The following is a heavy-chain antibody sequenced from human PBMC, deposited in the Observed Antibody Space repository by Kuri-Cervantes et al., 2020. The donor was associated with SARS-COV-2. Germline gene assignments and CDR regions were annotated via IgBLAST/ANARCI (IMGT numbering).Heavy chain of an antibody. J-gene: IGHJ4*02. V-gene: IGHV1-8*03. Sequence: ASVKVSCKASGYTFTSYDINWVRQATGQGLEWMGWMNPNSGNTGYAQKFQGRVTITRNTSISTAYMELSSLRSEDTAVYYCAREDWNDAGVFDYWGQGTLVTVSS. CDR2: MNPNSGNT. CDR1: GYTFTSYD. CDR3: AREDWNDAGVFDY. D-gene: IGHD1-1*01.